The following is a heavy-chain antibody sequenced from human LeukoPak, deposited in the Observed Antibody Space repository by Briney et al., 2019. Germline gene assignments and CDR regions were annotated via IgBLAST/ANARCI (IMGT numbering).Heavy chain of an antibody. D-gene: IGHD6-19*01. Sequence: GGSPRLSCAASGFTFSSYGMHWVRQAPGKGLEWVAAISWDGNNKYYADSVKGRFTFSRDNSKNTLYLQMNSLRAEDTAVYYCAKDFGSGWYYFDYWGQGTLVPVSS. V-gene: IGHV3-30*18. J-gene: IGHJ4*02. CDR1: GFTFSSYG. CDR2: ISWDGNNK. CDR3: AKDFGSGWYYFDY.